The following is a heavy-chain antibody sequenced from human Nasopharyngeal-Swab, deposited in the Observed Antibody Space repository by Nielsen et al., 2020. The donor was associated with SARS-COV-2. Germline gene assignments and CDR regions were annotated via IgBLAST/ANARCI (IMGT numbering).Heavy chain of an antibody. CDR3: VKHTGNFYGSSDF. CDR1: TFTFSSDA. V-gene: IGHV3-23*01. J-gene: IGHJ4*01. D-gene: IGHD3-10*01. CDR2: LTNDGRHT. Sequence: GESLKISCVASTFTFSSDAMSWVRPAPGKGLVWVSTLTNDGRHTYHADSLEGRFTISRDNSRNTLYLQMSNLRPEETAVYYCVKHTGNFYGSSDFWGQGTLVTVS.